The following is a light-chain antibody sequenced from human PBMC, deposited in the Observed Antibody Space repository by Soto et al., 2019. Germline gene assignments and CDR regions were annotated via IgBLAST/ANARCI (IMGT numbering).Light chain of an antibody. CDR3: QSYDSSLSGYLA. V-gene: IGLV1-40*01. CDR2: SNN. J-gene: IGLJ2*01. Sequence: QAVVTQPPSVSGAPGQRVTISCTGSSSNIGAGYDVHWYQQLPGTAPKLLIFSNNNRPSGVPDRFSGSKSGTSASLAITGLQAEDEADYYCQSYDSSLSGYLAFGGGTKLTVL. CDR1: SSNIGAGYD.